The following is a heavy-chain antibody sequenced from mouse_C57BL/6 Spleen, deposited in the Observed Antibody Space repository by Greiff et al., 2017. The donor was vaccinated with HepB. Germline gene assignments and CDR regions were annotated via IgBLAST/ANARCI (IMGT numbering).Heavy chain of an antibody. CDR2: IWWDDDK. D-gene: IGHD1-1*01. V-gene: IGHV8-8*01. J-gene: IGHJ1*03. Sequence: QVTLKESGPGILQPSQTLSLTCSFSGFSLSTFGMGVGWIRQPSGKGLEWLAQIWWDDDKYYNPALKSRLTISKDTSKNQVFLKIANVDTADTATYYCARIRNYGSSYDWYFDVWGTGTTVTVSS. CDR3: ARIRNYGSSYDWYFDV. CDR1: GFSLSTFGMG.